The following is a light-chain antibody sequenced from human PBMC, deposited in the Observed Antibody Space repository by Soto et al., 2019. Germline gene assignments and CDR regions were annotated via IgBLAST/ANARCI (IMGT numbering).Light chain of an antibody. CDR1: QNIHTY. J-gene: IGKJ4*02. V-gene: IGKV1-5*01. CDR2: GAS. CDR3: QHYISHGDRA. Sequence: EIQMTHSPSTLSASVCDRVTLTCRASQNIHTYLAWYQQKPGKAPSLLIYGASSLQGGVSSRFSGSGSGTEFTLTISSLQSEDFAAYFCQHYISHGDRAFGGGTKVDIK.